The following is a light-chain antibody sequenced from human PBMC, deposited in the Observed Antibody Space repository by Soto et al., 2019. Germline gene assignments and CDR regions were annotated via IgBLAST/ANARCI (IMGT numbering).Light chain of an antibody. Sequence: DIQMTPSPSSVSASVGDRVTITCRASQDISTWLAWYQHKPGKAPNLLIYGASNLQSGVPSRISGSGSGTDFTLTISSLQPEDFATYYCQQANSFPLTFGGGTTVEIK. J-gene: IGKJ4*01. CDR2: GAS. CDR1: QDISTW. CDR3: QQANSFPLT. V-gene: IGKV1-12*01.